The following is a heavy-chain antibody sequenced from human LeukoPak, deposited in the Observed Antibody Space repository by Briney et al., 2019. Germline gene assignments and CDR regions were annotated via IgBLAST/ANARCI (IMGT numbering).Heavy chain of an antibody. CDR1: GFTFSDYY. J-gene: IGHJ3*02. V-gene: IGHV3-11*01. CDR2: ISSSGSTI. D-gene: IGHD6-13*01. Sequence: GGSLRLSCAASGFTFSDYYMSWIRQAPGKGLEWVPYISSSGSTIYYADSVKGRFTISRDNSKNTLYLQMNSLRAEDTAVYYCAKGEYSNSRSGLAAFDIWGQGTMVTVSS. CDR3: AKGEYSNSRSGLAAFDI.